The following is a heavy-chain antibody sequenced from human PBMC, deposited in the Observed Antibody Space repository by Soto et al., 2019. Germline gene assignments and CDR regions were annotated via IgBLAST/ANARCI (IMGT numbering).Heavy chain of an antibody. V-gene: IGHV1-2*02. J-gene: IGHJ4*02. D-gene: IGHD3-22*01. CDR1: GYTFSGYF. Sequence: ASVKVSCKASGYTFSGYFIHWVRQAPGQGLEWMGWINSNSGGTNFAQKFQGRVTLTRDTSINTAYMELSRLTFDDTALYYCARAWDFYDSSGYQGFDYWGQGTLVTVSS. CDR2: INSNSGGT. CDR3: ARAWDFYDSSGYQGFDY.